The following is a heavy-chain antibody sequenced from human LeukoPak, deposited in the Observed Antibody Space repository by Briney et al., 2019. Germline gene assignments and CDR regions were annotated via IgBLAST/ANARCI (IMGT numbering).Heavy chain of an antibody. J-gene: IGHJ1*01. CDR3: ARGGAARLHFQN. CDR1: GGSISTYY. D-gene: IGHD6-6*01. CDR2: IYHSGST. Sequence: SETLSLTCTVSGGSISTYYWNWIRQPPGKGLEWIGYIYHSGSTNYNPSLQSRVTISVDTSKNQFYLNLISVTAADTAVYYCARGGAARLHFQNWGQGTLVTVSS. V-gene: IGHV4-59*01.